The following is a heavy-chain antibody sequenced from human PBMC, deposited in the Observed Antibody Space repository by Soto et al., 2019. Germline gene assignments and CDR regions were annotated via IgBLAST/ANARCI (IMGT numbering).Heavy chain of an antibody. Sequence: GGSLRLSCAASGFTFSSYDMHWVRQATGKGLEWVSAIGTAGDTYYPGSVKGRFTISRENAKNSLYLQMNSLRAGDTAVYYCARVVASSGWYYFDYWGQGTLVTVSS. CDR1: GFTFSSYD. D-gene: IGHD6-19*01. CDR3: ARVVASSGWYYFDY. CDR2: IGTAGDT. V-gene: IGHV3-13*01. J-gene: IGHJ4*02.